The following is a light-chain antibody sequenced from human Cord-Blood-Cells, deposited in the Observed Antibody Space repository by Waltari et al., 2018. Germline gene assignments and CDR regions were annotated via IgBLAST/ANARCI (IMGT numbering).Light chain of an antibody. J-gene: IGLJ2*01. CDR2: QDS. Sequence: YELTQPPSVSVSPGQTASITCSGDKLGDKYACWYQQKPGQSPVLVIYQDSKRPSGTPERFSGSNSGNTATLTISGTQAMDEADYYCQAWDSSTVVFGGGTKLTVL. CDR1: KLGDKY. CDR3: QAWDSSTVV. V-gene: IGLV3-1*01.